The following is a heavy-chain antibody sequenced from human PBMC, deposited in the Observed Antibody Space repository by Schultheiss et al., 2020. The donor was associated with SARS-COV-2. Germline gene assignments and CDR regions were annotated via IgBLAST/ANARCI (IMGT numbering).Heavy chain of an antibody. CDR3: AHTGAAGLYNWFDP. J-gene: IGHJ5*02. CDR1: GFSLNTFGVG. D-gene: IGHD6-13*01. CDR2: IYWDDDD. V-gene: IGHV2-5*02. Sequence: SGPTLVKPTQTLTLTCSFSGFSLNTFGVGVGWIRQPPGKALEWLALIYWDDDDRYSPSLKSRLTITKDTSKNQVVLTMTNMDPVDTATYYCAHTGAAGLYNWFDPWGQGTLVTVAS.